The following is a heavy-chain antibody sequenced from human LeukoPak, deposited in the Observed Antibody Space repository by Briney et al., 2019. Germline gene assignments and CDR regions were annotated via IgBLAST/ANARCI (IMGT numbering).Heavy chain of an antibody. D-gene: IGHD1-26*01. Sequence: SETLSLTCTVSGGSISSSSYYWGWIRQPPGKGLEWIGSIFYSGSTSYNPSLKSRATISVDTSKNEFSLKLSSVTAADTAVYYCAREDRYSDSPAGYWGQGTLVTVSS. J-gene: IGHJ4*02. CDR3: AREDRYSDSPAGY. V-gene: IGHV4-39*07. CDR1: GGSISSSSYY. CDR2: IFYSGST.